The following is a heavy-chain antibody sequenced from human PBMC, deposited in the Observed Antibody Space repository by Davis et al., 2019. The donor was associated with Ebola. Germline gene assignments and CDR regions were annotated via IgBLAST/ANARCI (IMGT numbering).Heavy chain of an antibody. CDR1: GFTFSHAW. CDR3: TTGAVEMLDS. J-gene: IGHJ4*02. CDR2: IKSKTDGGTI. D-gene: IGHD5-24*01. V-gene: IGHV3-15*07. Sequence: GESLKISCAASGFTFSHAWMNWVRQAPGKGLEWVGRIKSKTDGGTIDYAAPVKGRFTISRDDSKNTLYLQMNSLKTEDTAVYYCTTGAVEMLDSWGRGTLVTVSS.